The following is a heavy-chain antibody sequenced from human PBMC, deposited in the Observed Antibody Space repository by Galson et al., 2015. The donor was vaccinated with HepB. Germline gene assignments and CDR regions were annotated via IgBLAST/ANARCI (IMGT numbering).Heavy chain of an antibody. J-gene: IGHJ1*01. Sequence: SLRLSCAASGFTFSSYAMHWVRQAPGKGLEWVAVISYDGSNKYYADSVKGRFTISRDNSKNTLYLQMNSLRAEDTAVYYCARDGPNYYGSGSYYEYFQHWGQGTLVTVSS. CDR1: GFTFSSYA. CDR2: ISYDGSNK. D-gene: IGHD3-10*01. V-gene: IGHV3-30*04. CDR3: ARDGPNYYGSGSYYEYFQH.